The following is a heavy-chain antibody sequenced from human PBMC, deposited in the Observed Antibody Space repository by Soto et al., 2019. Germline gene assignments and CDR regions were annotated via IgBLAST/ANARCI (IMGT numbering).Heavy chain of an antibody. CDR1: GGSISSSSYY. CDR2: IYYSGST. CDR3: ARCGSSWLRFYYYYGMDV. J-gene: IGHJ6*02. V-gene: IGHV4-39*01. D-gene: IGHD6-13*01. Sequence: QLQLQESGPGLVKPSETLSLTCTVSGGSISSSSYYWGWIRQPTGKGLEWIGSIYYSGSTYYNPSLKSRVTISVDTSKNQFSLKLSSVTAADTAVYYCARCGSSWLRFYYYYGMDVWGQGTTVTVSS.